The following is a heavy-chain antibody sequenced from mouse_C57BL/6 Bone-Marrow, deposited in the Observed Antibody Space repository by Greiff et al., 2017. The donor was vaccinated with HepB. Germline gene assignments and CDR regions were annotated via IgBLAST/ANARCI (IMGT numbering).Heavy chain of an antibody. Sequence: EVQLQQSGPELVKPGASVKMSCKASGYTFTDYNMHWVKQSHGKSLEWIGYINPNNGGTSYNQKFKGKATLTVNKSSSTAYMELRSLTSEDSAVYYCARPPLYYYGSNWFAYWGQGTLVTVSA. V-gene: IGHV1-22*01. CDR3: ARPPLYYYGSNWFAY. J-gene: IGHJ3*01. CDR2: INPNNGGT. CDR1: GYTFTDYN. D-gene: IGHD1-1*01.